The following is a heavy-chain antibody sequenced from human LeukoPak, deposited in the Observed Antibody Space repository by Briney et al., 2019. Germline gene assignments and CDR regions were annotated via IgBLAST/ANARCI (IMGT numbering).Heavy chain of an antibody. J-gene: IGHJ4*02. V-gene: IGHV4-59*01. D-gene: IGHD5-24*01. Sequence: SETLSLTCTVSGGSISTYYWNWIRQPPGKGLEWIGYIYYSGSTNYNPSLKSRVTISVDTSKKQFSLKLNSVTAADTAVYYCARIGPDGYTLDYWGRGALVTVSS. CDR3: ARIGPDGYTLDY. CDR2: IYYSGST. CDR1: GGSISTYY.